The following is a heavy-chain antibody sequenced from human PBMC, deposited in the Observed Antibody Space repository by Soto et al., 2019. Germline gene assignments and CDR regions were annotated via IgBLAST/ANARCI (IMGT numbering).Heavy chain of an antibody. D-gene: IGHD1-1*01. J-gene: IGHJ4*02. CDR3: AKGTNWNQYYFDY. V-gene: IGHV3-23*01. Sequence: GGSLRLSCAASGFTVSSNYMSWVRQAPGKGLEWVSAISGSGGSTYYADSVKGRFTISRDNSKNTLYLQMNSLRAEDTAVYYCAKGTNWNQYYFDYWGQGTLVTVSS. CDR1: GFTVSSNY. CDR2: ISGSGGST.